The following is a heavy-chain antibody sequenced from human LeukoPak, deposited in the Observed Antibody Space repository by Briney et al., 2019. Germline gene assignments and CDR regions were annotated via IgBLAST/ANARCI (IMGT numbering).Heavy chain of an antibody. CDR2: ISWNSGPM. CDR1: GFHFGDSD. Sequence: GGSLRLSCAASGFHFGDSDMHWVREAPGKGLEWVSSISWNSGPMGYGDSVKGRFTVSRDNAKSSLYLQMNSLRTEDTAFYYCVKDKNYYGSGNAHFDFWGQGTLVTVSS. V-gene: IGHV3-9*01. D-gene: IGHD3-10*01. J-gene: IGHJ4*02. CDR3: VKDKNYYGSGNAHFDF.